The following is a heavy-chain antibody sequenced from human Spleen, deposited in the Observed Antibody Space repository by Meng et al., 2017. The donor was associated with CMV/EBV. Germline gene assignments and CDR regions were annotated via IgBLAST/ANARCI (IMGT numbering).Heavy chain of an antibody. CDR3: ARADDDSNYGMDV. J-gene: IGHJ6*02. V-gene: IGHV3-23*01. CDR2: ISGSGGYT. Sequence: GESLKISCAASGFTFGSYAMSWVRQAPRKGLEWVSSISGSGGYTYYADSVKGRFTISRDNSKNTLYLQMNSLRAEDTAVYYCARADDDSNYGMDVWGQGTTVTVSS. D-gene: IGHD4-11*01. CDR1: GFTFGSYA.